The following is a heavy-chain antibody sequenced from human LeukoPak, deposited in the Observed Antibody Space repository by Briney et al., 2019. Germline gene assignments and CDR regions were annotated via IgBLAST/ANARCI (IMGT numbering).Heavy chain of an antibody. CDR2: IYYSGSP. CDR3: ATLAVDTESFDF. CDR1: GGAISRGGYY. V-gene: IGHV4-31*03. J-gene: IGHJ4*02. D-gene: IGHD3/OR15-3a*01. Sequence: SETLSLTCTVSGGAISRGGYYWSWTRQLPEKGLEWIGYIYYSGSPYYNPSLKSRVTISIDTSKNHFSLKLSSVTAADTAVYYCATLAVDTESFDFWGQGTLVTVSS.